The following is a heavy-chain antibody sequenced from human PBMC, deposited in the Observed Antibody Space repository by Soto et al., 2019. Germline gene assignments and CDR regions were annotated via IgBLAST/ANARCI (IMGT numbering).Heavy chain of an antibody. J-gene: IGHJ6*03. CDR1: GYTITVLS. V-gene: IGHV1-24*01. CDR2: FDPEDGET. D-gene: IGHD3-3*01. CDR3: ATVGINYDFWSGPYYYYYMDV. Sequence: GASVKVSCKVSGYTITVLSSHWVRQAQGKGLEWMGGFDPEDGETIYAQKFQGRVTMTEDTSTDTAYMELSRLRSEDTAVYYCATVGINYDFWSGPYYYYYMDVWGKGTTVTVSS.